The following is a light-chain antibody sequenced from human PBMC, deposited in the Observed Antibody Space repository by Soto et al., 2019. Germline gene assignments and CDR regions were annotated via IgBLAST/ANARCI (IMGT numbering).Light chain of an antibody. CDR2: AVP. V-gene: IGKV1-39*01. J-gene: IGKJ1*01. CDR3: QQSYTRT. Sequence: DIQLTQAPSSLPASVGHRVSSSYRASQSSSNYLNWDQQKPGKAPKVLSVAVPDLQGGVPSRVSGGGPGTDFTLTISSPQPDDFATYFWQQSYTRTLGQRTRVEL. CDR1: QSSSNY.